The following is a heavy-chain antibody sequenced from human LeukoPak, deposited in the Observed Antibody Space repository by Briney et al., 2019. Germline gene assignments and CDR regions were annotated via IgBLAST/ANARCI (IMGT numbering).Heavy chain of an antibody. D-gene: IGHD2-2*01. V-gene: IGHV1-69*04. CDR1: GYTFTGYY. J-gene: IGHJ4*02. Sequence: SVKVSCKASGYTFTGYYMHWVRQAPGQGLEWMGRIIPILGIANYAQKFQGRVTITADKSTSTAYMELSSLRSEDTAVYYCARDSIGYCSSTSCFYYFDYWGQGTLVTVSS. CDR3: ARDSIGYCSSTSCFYYFDY. CDR2: IIPILGIA.